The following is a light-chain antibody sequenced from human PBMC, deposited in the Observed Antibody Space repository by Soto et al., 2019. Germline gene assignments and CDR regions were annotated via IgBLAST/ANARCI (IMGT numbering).Light chain of an antibody. J-gene: IGKJ2*01. CDR3: QHYGNSAVYT. V-gene: IGKV3-20*01. Sequence: VLTQSPVSLSLSPGDRATLSCRASQRIDRSYLAWYQQRPGQAPRLLIYGASNRATGIPDRFSGSGSGTDFTLTITGLEPADFAVYYCQHYGNSAVYTFGQGARLEIK. CDR1: QRIDRSY. CDR2: GAS.